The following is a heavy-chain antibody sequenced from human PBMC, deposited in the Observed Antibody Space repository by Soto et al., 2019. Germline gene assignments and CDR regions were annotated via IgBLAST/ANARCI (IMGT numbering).Heavy chain of an antibody. D-gene: IGHD2-15*01. V-gene: IGHV1-69*13. Sequence: SVKVSCKASGGTFSSYAISWVRQAPGQGLEWMGGIIPIFGTANYAQKFQGRVTITADESTSTAYMELSSLRSEDTAVYYCAIFPGYCSGGSCYSGYQDHDYWGQGTLVTVSS. CDR1: GGTFSSYA. CDR3: AIFPGYCSGGSCYSGYQDHDY. CDR2: IIPIFGTA. J-gene: IGHJ4*02.